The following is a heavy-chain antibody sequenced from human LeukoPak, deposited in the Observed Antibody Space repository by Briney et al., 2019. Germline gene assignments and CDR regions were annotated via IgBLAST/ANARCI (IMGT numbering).Heavy chain of an antibody. V-gene: IGHV5-51*01. CDR1: GYSFTSYW. CDR2: IYPGDSDT. J-gene: IGHJ4*02. D-gene: IGHD1-1*01. CDR3: ARHETGPYFDY. Sequence: GESLQISCKGSGYSFTSYWIGWVRQMPGKGLECMGIIYPGDSDTRYSPSFQGQVTISADKSISTAYLQWSSLKASDNAIYYCARHETGPYFDYWGQGTLVTVSS.